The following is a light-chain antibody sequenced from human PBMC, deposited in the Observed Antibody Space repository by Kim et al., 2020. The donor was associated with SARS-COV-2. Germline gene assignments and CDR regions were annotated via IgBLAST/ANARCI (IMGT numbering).Light chain of an antibody. J-gene: IGLJ2*01. CDR3: AAWDDSVKTLQ. V-gene: IGLV1-44*01. CDR2: STN. CDR1: NSNIGSDT. Sequence: GQRVTISCSGSNSNIGSDTVNWYQKFPGMAPKLLIYSTNQRPSGVPDRFSASKSGTSASLAISGLQSDDEADYYCAAWDDSVKTLQFGGGTQLTVL.